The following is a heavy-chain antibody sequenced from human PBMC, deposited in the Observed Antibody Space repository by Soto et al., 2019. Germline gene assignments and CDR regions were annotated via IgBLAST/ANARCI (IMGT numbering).Heavy chain of an antibody. V-gene: IGHV4-39*01. CDR2: IYSGGST. CDR3: ARQKVMGATTWFDV. D-gene: IGHD1-26*01. Sequence: PSETLSLPCTVSGGSLVSGNYYWAWIRQSPEMGLEWIGTIYSGGSTFHNPSLKSRVSMSVDTSRNHFSLYLSSVTVADTALYHCARQKVMGATTWFDVWGRGNMVTVSS. CDR1: GGSLVSGNYY. J-gene: IGHJ5*02.